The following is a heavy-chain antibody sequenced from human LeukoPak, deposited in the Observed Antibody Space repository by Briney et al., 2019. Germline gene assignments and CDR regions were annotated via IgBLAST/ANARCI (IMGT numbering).Heavy chain of an antibody. D-gene: IGHD2-2*01. V-gene: IGHV4-30-4*01. CDR3: AGTPIVVVPAAIPGWFDP. J-gene: IGHJ5*02. Sequence: SGTLSLTCTVSGGSISSGDYYWSWIRQPPGKGLEWIGYIYYSGSTYYNPSLKSRVTISVDTSKNQFSLKLSSVTAADTAVYYCAGTPIVVVPAAIPGWFDPWGQGTLVTVSS. CDR1: GGSISSGDYY. CDR2: IYYSGST.